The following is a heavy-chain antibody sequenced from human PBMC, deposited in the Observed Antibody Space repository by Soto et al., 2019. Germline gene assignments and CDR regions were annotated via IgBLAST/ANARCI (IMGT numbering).Heavy chain of an antibody. D-gene: IGHD2-2*01. CDR2: ISGGGDAT. CDR3: ARKILGSTSRPNYWYFDL. Sequence: EVQLLESGGGLVQPGGSLRLYCAGSVFTFINYAMNWVRQAPGKGLEWVSSISGGGDATFFADSVRGRFTISRDNSKNTVTLQMNSLGVDDTAVYYCARKILGSTSRPNYWYFDLWGRGTLVTVSS. J-gene: IGHJ2*01. CDR1: VFTFINYA. V-gene: IGHV3-23*01.